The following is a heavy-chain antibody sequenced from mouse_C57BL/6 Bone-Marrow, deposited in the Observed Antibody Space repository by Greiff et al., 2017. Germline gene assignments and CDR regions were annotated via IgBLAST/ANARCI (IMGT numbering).Heavy chain of an antibody. CDR2: IHPNSGST. V-gene: IGHV1-64*01. CDR3: ATKSYYYAMDY. Sequence: QVQLQQPGAELVKPGASVKLSCKASGYTFTSYWMHWVKQRPGQGLEWIGMIHPNSGSTNYNEKFKSKATLTVDKSSSTAYMQLSSLTSEDSAVYYCATKSYYYAMDYWGQGTSVTVSS. J-gene: IGHJ4*01. CDR1: GYTFTSYW.